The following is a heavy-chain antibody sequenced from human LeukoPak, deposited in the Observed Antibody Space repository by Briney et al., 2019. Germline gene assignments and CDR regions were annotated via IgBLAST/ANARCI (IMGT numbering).Heavy chain of an antibody. Sequence: GRSLRLSCAASGFSFSNYGMHWVRQAPGKGLEWVAVIWYDGSNKYYADSVKGRFTISRDNSKNTLFLQMNSLRAEDTAVYYCAKATRGVTAIHFDYWGQGTLVTVSS. V-gene: IGHV3-33*06. J-gene: IGHJ4*02. CDR2: IWYDGSNK. CDR1: GFSFSNYG. D-gene: IGHD2-21*02. CDR3: AKATRGVTAIHFDY.